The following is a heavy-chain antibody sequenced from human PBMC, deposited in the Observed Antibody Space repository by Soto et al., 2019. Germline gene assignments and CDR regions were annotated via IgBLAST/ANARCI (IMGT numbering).Heavy chain of an antibody. J-gene: IGHJ6*03. CDR2: ISSSSSYI. Sequence: GGSLRLSCAASGFTFSSYSMNWVRQAPGKGLEWVSSISSSSSYIYYADSVKGRFTISRDNAKNSLYLQMNSLRAEDTAVYYCARANPYCGGDCYSYYYYYMDVWGKGTTVTVSS. V-gene: IGHV3-21*01. D-gene: IGHD2-21*01. CDR1: GFTFSSYS. CDR3: ARANPYCGGDCYSYYYYYMDV.